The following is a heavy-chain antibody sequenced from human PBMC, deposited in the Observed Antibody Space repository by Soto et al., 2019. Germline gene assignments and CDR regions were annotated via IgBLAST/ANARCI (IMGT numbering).Heavy chain of an antibody. CDR2: IIPILGIA. CDR3: AYRFRYFDCPPDY. V-gene: IGHV1-69*02. CDR1: GGTFSSYT. D-gene: IGHD3-9*01. J-gene: IGHJ4*02. Sequence: QVQLVQSGAEVKKPGSSVKVSCKASGGTFSSYTISWVRQAPGQGLEWMGRIIPILGIANYAQKFQGRVTITADNATRTAYMELSSLRSEGTAVYYCAYRFRYFDCPPDYWGPGTLVTVSS.